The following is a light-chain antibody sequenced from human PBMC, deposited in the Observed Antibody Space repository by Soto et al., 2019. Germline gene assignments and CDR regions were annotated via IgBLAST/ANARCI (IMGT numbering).Light chain of an antibody. V-gene: IGKV3-20*01. CDR1: QVLSSSS. Sequence: EIVLTQSPGTLSLSPGESATLSCRASQVLSSSSLAWYQHKPGQAPRLLIYVASRRATGIPDRFSGSESGTDFALTITRLEPEDFAVYYCQHYGTSPTWTFGQGTKVEVK. CDR2: VAS. CDR3: QHYGTSPTWT. J-gene: IGKJ1*01.